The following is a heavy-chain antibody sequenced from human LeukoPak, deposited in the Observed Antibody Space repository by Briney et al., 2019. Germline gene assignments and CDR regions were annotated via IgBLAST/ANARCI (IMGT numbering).Heavy chain of an antibody. J-gene: IGHJ5*02. CDR2: IYYSGST. V-gene: IGHV4-39*07. CDR1: GGSISSSSYY. CDR3: ATLRYANWFDP. D-gene: IGHD3-9*01. Sequence: SETLSLTCTVSGGSISSSSYYWGWIRQPPGKGLEWIGSIYYSGSTYYNPSLKSRVTISVDTSKNQFSLKLSSMTAADTAVYYCATLRYANWFDPWGQGTLVTVSS.